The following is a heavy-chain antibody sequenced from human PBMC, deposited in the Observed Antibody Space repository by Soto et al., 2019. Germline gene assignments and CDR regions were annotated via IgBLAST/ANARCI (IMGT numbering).Heavy chain of an antibody. J-gene: IGHJ4*02. CDR3: ARENAYGDPNSFDY. D-gene: IGHD4-17*01. V-gene: IGHV3-21*01. Sequence: GGSLRLSCTASGFTFSSYNMNWVRQAPGKGLEWVSSISSSSNYIYYADSMKGRFTISRDNAKNPLYLQMNSLRAEDTAVYYCARENAYGDPNSFDYWGQGALVTVSS. CDR2: ISSSSNYI. CDR1: GFTFSSYN.